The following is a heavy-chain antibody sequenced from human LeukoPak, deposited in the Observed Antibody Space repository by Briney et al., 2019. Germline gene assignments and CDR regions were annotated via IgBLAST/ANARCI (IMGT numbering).Heavy chain of an antibody. Sequence: GGSLRLSCAASGFTVSSNYMSWVRQAPGKGLEWVSVIYSGGSTYYADSVRGRFTISRDNSKNTLYLQMNSLRAEDTAVYYCARFPVTASPPHWYFDLWGRGTLVTVSS. J-gene: IGHJ2*01. CDR3: ARFPVTASPPHWYFDL. CDR1: GFTVSSNY. D-gene: IGHD2-15*01. CDR2: IYSGGST. V-gene: IGHV3-66*01.